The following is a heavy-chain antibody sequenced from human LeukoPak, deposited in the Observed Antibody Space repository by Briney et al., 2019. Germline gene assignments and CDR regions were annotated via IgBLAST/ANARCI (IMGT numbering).Heavy chain of an antibody. V-gene: IGHV1-69*05. CDR3: ARGPDGSGSYFYYFDY. D-gene: IGHD1-26*01. CDR2: IIPIFGTA. CDR1: GGTFSSYA. J-gene: IGHJ4*02. Sequence: GSSVKVSCKASGGTFSSYAISWVRQAPGQGLEWMGGIIPIFGTANYAQKFQGRVTITTDESTSTAYMELSSLRSEDTAVYYCARGPDGSGSYFYYFDYWGQGTLVTVSS.